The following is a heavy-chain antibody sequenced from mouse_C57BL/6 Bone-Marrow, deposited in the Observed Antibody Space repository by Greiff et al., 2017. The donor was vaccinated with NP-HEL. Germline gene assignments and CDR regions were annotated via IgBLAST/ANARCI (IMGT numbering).Heavy chain of an antibody. Sequence: EVMLVESGGGLVKPGGSLKLSCAASGFTFSDYGMHWVRQAPEKGLEWVAYISSGSSTIYSADTVKGRFTISRDNAKNTLFLQMTSLKSEDTAMYYCARNGYYDAYWGQGTLVTVSA. CDR2: ISSGSSTI. CDR1: GFTFSDYG. V-gene: IGHV5-17*01. J-gene: IGHJ3*01. CDR3: ARNGYYDAY. D-gene: IGHD2-3*01.